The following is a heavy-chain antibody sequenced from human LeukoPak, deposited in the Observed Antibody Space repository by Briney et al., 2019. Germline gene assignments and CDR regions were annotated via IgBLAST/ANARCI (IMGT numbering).Heavy chain of an antibody. D-gene: IGHD1-26*01. CDR2: ISSDGNDK. CDR1: GFIFSNYG. J-gene: IGHJ6*02. CDR3: ARPVGAYYYYGMDV. Sequence: GGSLRLSCTASGFIFSNYGMHWVRQAPGKGLEWGALISSDGNDKYYADSVKGRFTISREDSKNTLYLQMNSLRAEDTAVYYCARPVGAYYYYGMDVWGQGTTVTVSS. V-gene: IGHV3-30*03.